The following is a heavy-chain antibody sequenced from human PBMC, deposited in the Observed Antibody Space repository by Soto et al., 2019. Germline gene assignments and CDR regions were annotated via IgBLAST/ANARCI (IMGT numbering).Heavy chain of an antibody. Sequence: QVQLQESGPGLVKPSQTLSLTCTVSGGSISSGGYYWSWIRQHPGKGLEWIGYIYYSGSTYYNPSLKSRVTISVDTSKNQFSLKLSSVTAADTAVYYCARQEESTHYYYYGMDVWGQGTTVTVSS. J-gene: IGHJ6*02. CDR1: GGSISSGGYY. D-gene: IGHD2-2*01. CDR3: ARQEESTHYYYYGMDV. CDR2: IYYSGST. V-gene: IGHV4-31*03.